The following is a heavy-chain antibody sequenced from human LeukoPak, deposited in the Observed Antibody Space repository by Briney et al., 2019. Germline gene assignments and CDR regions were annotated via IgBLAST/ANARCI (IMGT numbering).Heavy chain of an antibody. J-gene: IGHJ4*02. Sequence: GGCLRLSCAASGFTFSSYSMNWVRQAPGKGLEWVSYISSSSSTIYYADSVKGRFTISRDNAKNSLYLQMNSLRAEDTAVYYCAREGSYGPFDYWGQGTLVTVSS. CDR2: ISSSSSTI. D-gene: IGHD5-18*01. CDR3: AREGSYGPFDY. V-gene: IGHV3-48*01. CDR1: GFTFSSYS.